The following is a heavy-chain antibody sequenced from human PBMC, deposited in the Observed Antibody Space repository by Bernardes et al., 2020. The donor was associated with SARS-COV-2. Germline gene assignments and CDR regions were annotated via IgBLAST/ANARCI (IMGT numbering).Heavy chain of an antibody. V-gene: IGHV1-2*02. CDR1: GYTFTGYY. CDR2: INPNSGGT. D-gene: IGHD6-19*01. J-gene: IGHJ6*02. Sequence: ASVKVSCKASGYTFTGYYMHWVRQAPGQGLEWMGWINPNSGGTNYAQKFQGRVTMTRDTSISTAYMELSRLRSDDTAVYYCARGWDSSGWFDYYYGMDVWGQGTTVTVS. CDR3: ARGWDSSGWFDYYYGMDV.